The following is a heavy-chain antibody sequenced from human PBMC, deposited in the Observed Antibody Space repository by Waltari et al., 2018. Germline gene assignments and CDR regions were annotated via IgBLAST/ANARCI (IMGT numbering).Heavy chain of an antibody. D-gene: IGHD6-13*01. CDR3: AKDLAAGTPDVTFDY. V-gene: IGHV3-9*01. CDR1: GFTFDDYA. J-gene: IGHJ4*02. Sequence: EVQLVESGGGLVQPGRSLRLSCAASGFTFDDYAMHWVRQAQGKGLEWVSGISWNSGSIGYADSVKGRFTISRDNAKNSLYLQMNSLRAEDTALYYCAKDLAAGTPDVTFDYWGQGTLVTVSS. CDR2: ISWNSGSI.